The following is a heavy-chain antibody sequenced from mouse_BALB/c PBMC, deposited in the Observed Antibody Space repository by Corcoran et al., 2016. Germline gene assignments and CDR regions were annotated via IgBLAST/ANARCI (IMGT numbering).Heavy chain of an antibody. V-gene: IGHV1-26*01. CDR2: INPYNGAT. CDR3: ARGALLRYFDY. CDR1: GYSFTGYY. Sequence: VQLQQSGPELVKPGASVKISCKASGYSFTGYYMHWVKQSHVKSLEWIGRINPYNGATSYNQNFKDKASLTVDKSSSTAYMELHSLTSEDSAVYYCARGALLRYFDYWGQGTTLTVSS. D-gene: IGHD1-1*01. J-gene: IGHJ2*01.